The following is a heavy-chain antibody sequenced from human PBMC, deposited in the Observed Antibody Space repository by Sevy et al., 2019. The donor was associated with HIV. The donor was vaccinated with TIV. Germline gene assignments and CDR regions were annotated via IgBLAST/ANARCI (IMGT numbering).Heavy chain of an antibody. J-gene: IGHJ6*02. V-gene: IGHV3-15*07. D-gene: IGHD4-4*01. Sequence: GSLRLSCAASGFTFTYTWMNWVRQAPGKGLEWVGRIRSKTDGGRTDYAAPVKGRFTISRDDSKNTLFLQMNSLKTEDTAVYYCTTSTQVDYYGMDVWGQGTTVTVSS. CDR1: GFTFTYTW. CDR3: TTSTQVDYYGMDV. CDR2: IRSKTDGGRT.